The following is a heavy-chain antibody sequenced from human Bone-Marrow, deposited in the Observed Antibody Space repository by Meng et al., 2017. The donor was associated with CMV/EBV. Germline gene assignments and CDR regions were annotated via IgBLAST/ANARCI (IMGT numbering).Heavy chain of an antibody. J-gene: IGHJ6*02. CDR1: GFIFSGFW. CDR3: ARTEVPYYYYYGMDV. CDR2: INQDETEK. D-gene: IGHD1-1*01. Sequence: ESLKISCAASGFIFSGFWMSWVRQAPGRGLEWVANINQDETEKYYVDSVKGRFTISRDNAKNSLYLQMNSLRAEDTAVYYCARTEVPYYYYYGMDVWGQGTTVTVSS. V-gene: IGHV3-7*01.